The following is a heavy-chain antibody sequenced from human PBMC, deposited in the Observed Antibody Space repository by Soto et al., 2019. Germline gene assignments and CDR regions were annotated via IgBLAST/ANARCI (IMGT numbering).Heavy chain of an antibody. Sequence: LGESLKISCQGSEYTFTHNWIGWVRQMPGKGLEWMGILYPGDSDTRYSPSFQGQVTISADKSFCTAYRQWSSLKASDTAMYYCARLDCSGGSCYAQYYYGMDVWGQGTTVTVSS. CDR1: EYTFTHNW. CDR2: LYPGDSDT. V-gene: IGHV5-51*01. D-gene: IGHD2-15*01. CDR3: ARLDCSGGSCYAQYYYGMDV. J-gene: IGHJ6*02.